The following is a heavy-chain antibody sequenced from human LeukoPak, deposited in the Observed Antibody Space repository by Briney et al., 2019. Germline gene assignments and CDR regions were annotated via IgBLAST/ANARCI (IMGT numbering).Heavy chain of an antibody. CDR1: GFTFSSYA. V-gene: IGHV3-23*01. CDR2: ISGSGGST. CDR3: HLVGGYISLPFDY. J-gene: IGHJ4*02. Sequence: GGSLRFSCAASGFTFSSYAMSWVRQAPGKGLEWVSAISGSGGSTYYADSVKGRFTISRDNSKNTLYLQMNSLRAEDTAVYYCHLVGGYISLPFDYWGQGTLVTVSS. D-gene: IGHD5-12*01.